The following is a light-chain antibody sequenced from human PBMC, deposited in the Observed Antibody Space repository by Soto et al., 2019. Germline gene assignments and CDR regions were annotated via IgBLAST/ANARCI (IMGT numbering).Light chain of an antibody. CDR3: QSYDRSLSVWRV. CDR2: DNT. J-gene: IGLJ1*01. CDR1: SSNIGAGYD. Sequence: QSVLTQPPSVSGAPGQRVTISCTGSSSNIGAGYDVHWYQQLPGTAPKLLIYDNTNRPSGVPDRFSGSKSGTSASLAITGLQAEDGADYYCQSYDRSLSVWRVFGTGPKVP. V-gene: IGLV1-40*01.